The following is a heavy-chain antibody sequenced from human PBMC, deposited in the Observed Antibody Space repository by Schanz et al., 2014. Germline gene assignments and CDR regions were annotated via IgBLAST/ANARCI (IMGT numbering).Heavy chain of an antibody. J-gene: IGHJ4*02. Sequence: QVQLVESGGGVVQPGRSLRLSCAASGFSFSTYAMHWVRQAPGKGLEWVAFIWYDGSNKYYADSVKGRFTISRDNSKNTLYLQMNSLRTEDTAVYFCAKSYDTSGYSGFDYWGQGTLVTVSS. CDR3: AKSYDTSGYSGFDY. V-gene: IGHV3-30*02. CDR1: GFSFSTYA. D-gene: IGHD3-22*01. CDR2: IWYDGSNK.